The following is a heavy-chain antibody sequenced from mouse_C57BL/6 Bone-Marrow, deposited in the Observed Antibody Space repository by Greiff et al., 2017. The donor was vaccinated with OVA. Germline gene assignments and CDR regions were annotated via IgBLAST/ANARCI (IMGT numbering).Heavy chain of an antibody. D-gene: IGHD4-1*01. Sequence: EVQLQESGGDLVKPGGSLKLSCAASGFTFSSYGMSWVRQTPDKRLEWVATISSGGSYTYYPDSVKGRFTISRDNAKNTLYLQMSSLKSEDTAMYYCARQLVPFDYWGQGTTLTVSS. CDR1: GFTFSSYG. CDR2: ISSGGSYT. J-gene: IGHJ2*01. V-gene: IGHV5-6*01. CDR3: ARQLVPFDY.